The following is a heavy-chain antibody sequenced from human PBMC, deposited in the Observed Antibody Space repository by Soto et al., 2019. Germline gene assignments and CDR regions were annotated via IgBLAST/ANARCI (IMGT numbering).Heavy chain of an antibody. CDR2: IYYSVTT. D-gene: IGHD4-17*01. V-gene: IGHV4-59*12. J-gene: IGHJ5*02. Sequence: PSETLSLTCTVSGGSISSYYWNWIRQPPGKEPEYIGFIYYSVTTYYNPSLRGRVTILVDRSKNQFSLKLRSVTAADTAVYYCARETYGDYVGYFDPWGQGIQVTVSS. CDR3: ARETYGDYVGYFDP. CDR1: GGSISSYY.